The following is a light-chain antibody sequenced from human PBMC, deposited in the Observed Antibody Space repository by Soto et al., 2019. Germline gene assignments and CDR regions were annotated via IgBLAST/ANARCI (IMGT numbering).Light chain of an antibody. J-gene: IGKJ2*01. CDR3: QQYGSSLYT. CDR2: DAS. CDR1: QSVSSSY. Sequence: EIVLTQSPGTLSLSPGERATLSCRASQSVSSSYLAWYQQKPGQAPRLLIYDASSRATGIPDRFSCSGSGTDFTLTISRLESEDFAVYYCQQYGSSLYTFGQGTKMEIK. V-gene: IGKV3-20*01.